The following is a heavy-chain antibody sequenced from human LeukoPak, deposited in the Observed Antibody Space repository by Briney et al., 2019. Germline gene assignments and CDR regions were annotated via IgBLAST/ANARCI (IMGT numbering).Heavy chain of an antibody. D-gene: IGHD6-19*01. Sequence: ASVKVSCKASGYTFTGYYMHWVRQAPGQGLEWMGWINPNSGGTNYAQKFQGRVTMTRDTSISTAYMELSRLRSDDTAVYYCARVNHKYSSGWQAMLGYWGQGTLVTVSS. V-gene: IGHV1-2*02. CDR3: ARVNHKYSSGWQAMLGY. CDR2: INPNSGGT. J-gene: IGHJ4*02. CDR1: GYTFTGYY.